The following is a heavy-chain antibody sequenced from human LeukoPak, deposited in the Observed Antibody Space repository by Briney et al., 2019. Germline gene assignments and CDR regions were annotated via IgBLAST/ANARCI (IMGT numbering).Heavy chain of an antibody. Sequence: GESLKISCKGSRYSFTSYWIGWVRQMPGKGLEWMGIIYPGDSDTRYSPSFQGQVTLSADKSITTAYLQWSSLKASDTAMYYCARHSPGYCSSTSCPFDYWGQGTLVTVSS. CDR2: IYPGDSDT. CDR3: ARHSPGYCSSTSCPFDY. D-gene: IGHD2-2*01. V-gene: IGHV5-51*01. CDR1: RYSFTSYW. J-gene: IGHJ4*02.